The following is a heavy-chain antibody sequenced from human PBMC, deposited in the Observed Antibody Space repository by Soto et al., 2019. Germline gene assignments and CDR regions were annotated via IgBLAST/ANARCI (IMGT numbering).Heavy chain of an antibody. Sequence: ASVKVSCKASGYTFTSYGISWARQAPGQGLEWMGWISAYNGNTNYAQKLQGRVTMTTDTSTSTAYMELRSLRSDDTAVYYCAREGPAPYYYYGMDVWGQGSTVTVSS. V-gene: IGHV1-18*01. CDR3: AREGPAPYYYYGMDV. CDR2: ISAYNGNT. CDR1: GYTFTSYG. J-gene: IGHJ6*02.